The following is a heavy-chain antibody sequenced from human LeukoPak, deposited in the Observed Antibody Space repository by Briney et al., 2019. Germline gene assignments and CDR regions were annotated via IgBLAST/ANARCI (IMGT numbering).Heavy chain of an antibody. CDR3: ARDRRGYCSGGSCTNSGYYYYYMDV. Sequence: GGSLRLSCATSGFTFSDSWMSWFRQAPGKGLEWVAITNQDGSVRFYVDSVKGRFTISRDNAKNSLYLQMNSLRAEDTAVYYCARDRRGYCSGGSCTNSGYYYYYMDVWGKGTTVTVSS. CDR2: TNQDGSVR. CDR1: GFTFSDSW. J-gene: IGHJ6*03. D-gene: IGHD2-15*01. V-gene: IGHV3-7*01.